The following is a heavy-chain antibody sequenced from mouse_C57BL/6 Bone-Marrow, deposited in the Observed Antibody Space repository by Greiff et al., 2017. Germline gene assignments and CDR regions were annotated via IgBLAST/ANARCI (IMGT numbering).Heavy chain of an antibody. CDR2: ISDGGSYT. Sequence: EVMLVESGGGLVKPGGSLKLSCAASGFTFSSYAMSWVRQTPEKRLEWVATISDGGSYTYSPDNVKGRFTISRDNAKNNLYLQVSHLKSEDTAMYYCARDDVSFDYWGQGTTLTVSS. V-gene: IGHV5-4*01. J-gene: IGHJ2*01. CDR1: GFTFSSYA. CDR3: ARDDVSFDY. D-gene: IGHD2-3*01.